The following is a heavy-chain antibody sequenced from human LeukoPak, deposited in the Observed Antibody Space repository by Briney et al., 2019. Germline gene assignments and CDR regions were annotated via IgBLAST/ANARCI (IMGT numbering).Heavy chain of an antibody. CDR3: ARDRGFNYYYYMDV. D-gene: IGHD3-10*01. J-gene: IGHJ6*03. CDR2: ISSSSSTI. V-gene: IGHV3-48*04. CDR1: GFTFSSYS. Sequence: GGSLRLSCAASGFTFSSYSMNWVRRAPGKGLEWVSYISSSSSTIYYADSVKGRFTISRDNAKNSLYLQMNSLRAEDTAVYYCARDRGFNYYYYMDVWGKGTTVTVSS.